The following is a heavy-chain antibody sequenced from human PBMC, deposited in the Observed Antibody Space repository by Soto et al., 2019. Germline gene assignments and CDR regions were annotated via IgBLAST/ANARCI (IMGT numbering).Heavy chain of an antibody. CDR2: ISSSSSYI. CDR3: ARAGGGATIGFDY. D-gene: IGHD5-12*01. J-gene: IGHJ4*02. CDR1: GFTFSSYS. V-gene: IGHV3-21*01. Sequence: GGSLRLSCAASGFTFSSYSMNWVRQAPGKGLEWVSSISSSSSYIYYADSVKGRFTISRDNAKNSLYLQMNSLRAEDTAVYYCARAGGGATIGFDYWGQGTLVTVSS.